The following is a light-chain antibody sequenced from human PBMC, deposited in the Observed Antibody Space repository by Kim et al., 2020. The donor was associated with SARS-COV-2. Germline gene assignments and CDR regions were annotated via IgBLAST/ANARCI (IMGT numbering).Light chain of an antibody. CDR2: TVS. CDR3: KQYGDPART. J-gene: IGKJ1*01. V-gene: IGKV3-20*01. CDR1: QRGRSNY. Sequence: SPRERATLACRASQRGRSNYVAWYQQKPGRATRLLIYTVSTRASGIPDRFSGSGSGTYFTLTISRLEPGDFAVYYCKQYGDPARTFGQGAKGEIK.